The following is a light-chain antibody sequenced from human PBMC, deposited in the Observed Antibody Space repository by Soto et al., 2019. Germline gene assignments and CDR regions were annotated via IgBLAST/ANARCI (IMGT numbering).Light chain of an antibody. J-gene: IGKJ4*01. CDR2: DAS. Sequence: DIQMTQSPSSLSASVGDRVTITCQVSRDISNYLNWYQQKPGKVPKLLIYDASKLETGVPSRFGGSGSGTDFTFTISSLQPEDIATYYCQQNDNLPPLTFGGGTKVEIK. CDR1: RDISNY. V-gene: IGKV1-33*01. CDR3: QQNDNLPPLT.